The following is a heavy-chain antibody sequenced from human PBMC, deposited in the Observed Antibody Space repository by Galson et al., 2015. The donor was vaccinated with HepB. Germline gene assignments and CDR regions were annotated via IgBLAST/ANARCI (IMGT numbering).Heavy chain of an antibody. D-gene: IGHD6-13*01. CDR2: ISYDGSNK. J-gene: IGHJ5*02. Sequence: SLRLSCAASGFTFSSYAMHWVRQAPGKGLEWVAVISYDGSNKYYADSVKGRFTISRDNSKNTLYLQMNSLRAEDTAVYYCARDGLSSSWYWGTHNWFDPWGQGTLVTVSS. CDR1: GFTFSSYA. V-gene: IGHV3-30*04. CDR3: ARDGLSSSWYWGTHNWFDP.